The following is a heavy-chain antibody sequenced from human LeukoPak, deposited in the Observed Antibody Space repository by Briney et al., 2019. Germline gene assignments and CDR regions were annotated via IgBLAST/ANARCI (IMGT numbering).Heavy chain of an antibody. D-gene: IGHD2-8*01. V-gene: IGHV2-5*01. CDR1: GFALSGGAVA. J-gene: IGHJ4*02. CDR2: VYWNDDK. Sequence: KVSGPTLVNPTQTLTLTCTFAGFALSGGAVAGGWIRQPPGKALEWLTHVYWNDDKRYSPSLKSRLPITKDTSKNQVVLTMTNMDPVDTGTYYCAHLNAVKWYYYDHWGQGILVTVSS. CDR3: AHLNAVKWYYYDH.